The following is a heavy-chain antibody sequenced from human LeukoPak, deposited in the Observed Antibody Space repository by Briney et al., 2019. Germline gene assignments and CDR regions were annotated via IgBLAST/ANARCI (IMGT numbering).Heavy chain of an antibody. D-gene: IGHD6-19*01. V-gene: IGHV1-58*02. CDR3: AAGPVRGGYYYMDV. Sequence: GTSVKVSCKASGFTFTSSAMQWVRQARGQRLEWIGWIVVGSGNTNYAQKFQERVTITRDMSTSTAYMELSSLRSDDTAVYYCAAGPVRGGYYYMDVWGKGTTVTVSS. J-gene: IGHJ6*03. CDR2: IVVGSGNT. CDR1: GFTFTSSA.